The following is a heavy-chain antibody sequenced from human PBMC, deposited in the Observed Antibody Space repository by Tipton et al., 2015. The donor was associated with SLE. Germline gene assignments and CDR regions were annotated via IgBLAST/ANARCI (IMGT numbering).Heavy chain of an antibody. D-gene: IGHD3-10*01. CDR2: INHTGST. V-gene: IGHV4-39*07. CDR1: GGSISSSSYY. CDR3: ALKRGWFGELLHY. Sequence: TLSLTCTVSGGSISSSSYYWGWIRQPPGKGLEWIGEINHTGSTNYNPSLKSRVTISVDTSKNQFSLKLSSVTAADTAVYYCALKRGWFGELLHYWGQGTLVTVSS. J-gene: IGHJ4*02.